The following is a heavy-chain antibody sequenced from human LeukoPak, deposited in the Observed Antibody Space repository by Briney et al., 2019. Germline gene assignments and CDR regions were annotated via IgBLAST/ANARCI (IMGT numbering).Heavy chain of an antibody. Sequence: PSQTLSLTCTVSSASVSSGSYYWSWIRQPAGKGLEWVGRIYTGGTVTYNPSLKSRITISLDTAENQFSLTVDSVTAADTATYYCARGFDANRDTFHTWGQGTMVIVSS. D-gene: IGHD1-14*01. CDR2: IYTGGTV. J-gene: IGHJ3*02. CDR3: ARGFDANRDTFHT. CDR1: SASVSSGSYY. V-gene: IGHV4-61*02.